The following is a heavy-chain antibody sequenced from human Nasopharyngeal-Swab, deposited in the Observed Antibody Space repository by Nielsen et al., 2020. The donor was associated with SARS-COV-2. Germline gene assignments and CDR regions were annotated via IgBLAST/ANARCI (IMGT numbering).Heavy chain of an antibody. CDR3: AKEGSRTTVITIYWYFDL. J-gene: IGHJ2*01. V-gene: IGHV3-23*01. CDR2: ISGSGGST. D-gene: IGHD2/OR15-2a*01. CDR1: GFTFSSYA. Sequence: GGSLRLSCAASGFTFSSYAMSWVRQAPGKGLEWVSAISGSGGSTYYADSVKDRFTISRDNSKNTLYLQMNSLRAEDTAVYYCAKEGSRTTVITIYWYFDLWGRGTLVTVSS.